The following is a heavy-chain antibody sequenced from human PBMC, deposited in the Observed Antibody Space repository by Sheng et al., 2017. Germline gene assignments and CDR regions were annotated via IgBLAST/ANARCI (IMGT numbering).Heavy chain of an antibody. CDR3: TRDAWVDY. CDR2: IDSSSGYI. D-gene: IGHD1-26*01. V-gene: IGHV3-21*01. J-gene: IGHJ4*02. Sequence: EVQLVESGGDLVKPGGSLRLSCAASGFTFSGYTMNWVRQAPGKGLEWVSSIDSSSGYIYYADSLKGRFTISRDNTKNSLYLQMNSLRAEDTAVYYCTRDAWVDYWGQGTLVTVSS. CDR1: GFTFSGYT.